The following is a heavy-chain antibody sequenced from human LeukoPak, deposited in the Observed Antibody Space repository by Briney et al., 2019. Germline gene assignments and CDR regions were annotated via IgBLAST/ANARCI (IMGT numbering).Heavy chain of an antibody. V-gene: IGHV3-21*01. CDR1: GFTFSSYS. D-gene: IGHD6-13*01. Sequence: GGSLRLSCAASGFTFSSYSMNWVRQAPGKGLEWVSSISSSSSYIYYADSVKGRFTISRDNAKNSLYLQMNSLRAEDTAVYCCARDVGVAAAGTGYWGQGTLVTVSS. J-gene: IGHJ4*02. CDR3: ARDVGVAAAGTGY. CDR2: ISSSSSYI.